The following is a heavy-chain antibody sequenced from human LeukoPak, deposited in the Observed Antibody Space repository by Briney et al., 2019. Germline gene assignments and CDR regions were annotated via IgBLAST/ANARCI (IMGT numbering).Heavy chain of an antibody. D-gene: IGHD3-3*01. CDR2: ISGSGGST. Sequence: GGSLRLSCAASGFTFSSYAMSWVRQAPGKGLEWVSAISGSGGSTYYADSVKGRFTISRDNSKNTLYLQMNSLRAEDTAVYYCAKEQDTYYDFWSGYWALGYWGQGTLVTVSS. CDR3: AKEQDTYYDFWSGYWALGY. J-gene: IGHJ4*02. V-gene: IGHV3-23*01. CDR1: GFTFSSYA.